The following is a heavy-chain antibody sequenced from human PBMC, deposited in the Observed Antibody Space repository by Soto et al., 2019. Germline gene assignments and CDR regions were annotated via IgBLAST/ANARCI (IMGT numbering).Heavy chain of an antibody. Sequence: SETLSLTCTVSGGSISTYYWSWIRQAPGKGLEWVVYIYDSGSTRYNPCLKRRVTISVDTSKSQFSLELSSVTAADTAVYYCAWASFGNSASYKYLFDYWGQGTLVPVYS. D-gene: IGHD3-3*01. J-gene: IGHJ4*02. CDR2: IYDSGST. V-gene: IGHV4-59*01. CDR1: GGSISTYY. CDR3: AWASFGNSASYKYLFDY.